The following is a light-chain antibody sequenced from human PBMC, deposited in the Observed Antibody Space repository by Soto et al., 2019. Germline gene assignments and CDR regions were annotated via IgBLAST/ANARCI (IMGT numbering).Light chain of an antibody. CDR1: SGHSNYA. J-gene: IGLJ2*01. CDR2: LNSDGSH. Sequence: QSVLTQSPSASASLGVSVKLTCTLSSGHSNYAIAWHQQQPEKGPRYLMKLNSDGSHSKGDGIPDLFSGSSSGAERYLTISILQSEDDAAYYCQTWDTGIRVFGGGTKVTVL. V-gene: IGLV4-69*02. CDR3: QTWDTGIRV.